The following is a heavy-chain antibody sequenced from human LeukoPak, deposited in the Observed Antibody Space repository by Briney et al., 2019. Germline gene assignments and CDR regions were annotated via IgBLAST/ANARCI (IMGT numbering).Heavy chain of an antibody. CDR1: GFTFDDYA. D-gene: IGHD3-10*01. J-gene: IGHJ4*02. Sequence: GRSLRLSCAASGFTFDDYAMHWVRQAPGKGLEWVSGISWNSGSIVYADSVKGRFTISRDNAKNSLYLQMNSLRAEDTALYYCAKDTTSGSGSYFDYFDYWGQGTLVTVSS. CDR3: AKDTTSGSGSYFDYFDY. CDR2: ISWNSGSI. V-gene: IGHV3-9*01.